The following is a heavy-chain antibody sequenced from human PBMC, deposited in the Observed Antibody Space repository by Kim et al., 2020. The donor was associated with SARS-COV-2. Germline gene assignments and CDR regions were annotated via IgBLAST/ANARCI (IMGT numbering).Heavy chain of an antibody. CDR1: GYSFSNYG. CDR2: ISGYDGST. J-gene: IGHJ3*02. CDR3: ARDLGYCGASTCWYDTFDI. V-gene: IGHV1-18*04. D-gene: IGHD2-21*01. Sequence: ASVKVSCKASGYSFSNYGVSWVQQAPGQGPVWMGWISGYDGSTNYAQKVRGRATMDTTTSTAYLDLRSLTSDDTALYYCARDLGYCGASTCWYDTFDIWG.